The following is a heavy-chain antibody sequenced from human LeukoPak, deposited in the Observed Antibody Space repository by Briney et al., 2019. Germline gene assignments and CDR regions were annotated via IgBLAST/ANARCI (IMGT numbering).Heavy chain of an antibody. CDR1: GFTFDDYA. CDR3: AKDRVIRSSYWYFDL. V-gene: IGHV3-9*01. CDR2: IRWNSGSI. D-gene: IGHD2/OR15-2a*01. Sequence: PGGSLRLSCAASGFTFDDYAMHWVRQAPGKGLEWVSGIRWNSGSIGYADSVKGRFTISRDNAKNSLYLQMNSLRAEDTALYYCAKDRVIRSSYWYFDLWGRGTLVTVPS. J-gene: IGHJ2*01.